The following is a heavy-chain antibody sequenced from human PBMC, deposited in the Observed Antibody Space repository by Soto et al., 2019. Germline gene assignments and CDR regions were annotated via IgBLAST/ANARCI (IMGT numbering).Heavy chain of an antibody. Sequence: GSLRLSCAGSGFTPTTTPLSWVRQPPGKGLEWVTTISGTASRTYYVDSVKGRFFISRDNSKNTVTLQMNNLTVDDTAVYYCATSFRYFDNWGQGTRVTVSS. J-gene: IGHJ4*02. CDR3: ATSFRYFDN. CDR2: ISGTASRT. D-gene: IGHD3-9*01. V-gene: IGHV3-23*01. CDR1: GFTPTTTP.